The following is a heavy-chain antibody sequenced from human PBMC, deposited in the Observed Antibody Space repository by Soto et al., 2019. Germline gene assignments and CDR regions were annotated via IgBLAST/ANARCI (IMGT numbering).Heavy chain of an antibody. CDR2: IYYSGST. J-gene: IGHJ5*02. CDR3: ARRRGLGATYWFDP. V-gene: IGHV4-39*01. D-gene: IGHD1-26*01. CDR1: GGSISSSSYY. Sequence: WETLSLTCTVSGGSISSSSYYWGWIRQPPGKGLEWIGSIYYSGSTYYNPSLKSRVTISVDTSKNQFSLKLSSVTAADTAVYYCARRRGLGATYWFDPWGQGTLVTVSS.